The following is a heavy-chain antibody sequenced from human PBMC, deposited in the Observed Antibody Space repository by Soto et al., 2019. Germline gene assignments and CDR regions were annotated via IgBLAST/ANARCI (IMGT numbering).Heavy chain of an antibody. CDR2: IYYSGST. CDR3: ARLLWFGELSGYYGMDV. J-gene: IGHJ6*02. CDR1: GGSISSGGYY. V-gene: IGHV4-31*03. Sequence: QVQLQESGPGLVKPSQTLSLTCTVSGGSISSGGYYWSWIRQHPGKGLEWIGYIYYSGSTYYNPSLKSRVTIPVDTSKKQFSLKLSSGTAADTAVYYCARLLWFGELSGYYGMDVWGQGTTVTVSS. D-gene: IGHD3-10*01.